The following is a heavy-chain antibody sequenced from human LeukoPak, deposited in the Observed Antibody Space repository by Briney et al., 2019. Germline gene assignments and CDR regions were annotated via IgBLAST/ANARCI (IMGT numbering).Heavy chain of an antibody. Sequence: GGSLRLSCLVSGLTFEDYAMYWVRQAPRKGLEWVSGISWNRGSIDYVESVKGRFTISRDNAENALYLQMNSLRPEDTALYYCAKGSGRYWTFFDFWGQGTLVAVSS. V-gene: IGHV3-9*01. CDR1: GLTFEDYA. CDR3: AKGSGRYWTFFDF. D-gene: IGHD1-26*01. J-gene: IGHJ4*02. CDR2: ISWNRGSI.